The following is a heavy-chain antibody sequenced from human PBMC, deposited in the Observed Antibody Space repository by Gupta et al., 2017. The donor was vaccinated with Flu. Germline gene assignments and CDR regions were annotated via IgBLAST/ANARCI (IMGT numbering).Heavy chain of an antibody. V-gene: IGHV3-33*01. CDR1: GFTFSSYG. J-gene: IGHJ4*02. CDR3: ARDLGEASTLNYFDY. Sequence: QVQLVESGGGVVQPGRSLRLSCAASGFTFSSYGMHWVRQAPGKGLEWVAVIWYDGSNKYYADSVKGRFTISRDNSKNTLYLQMNSLRAEDTAVYYCARDLGEASTLNYFDYWGQGTLVTVSS. D-gene: IGHD2-21*01. CDR2: IWYDGSNK.